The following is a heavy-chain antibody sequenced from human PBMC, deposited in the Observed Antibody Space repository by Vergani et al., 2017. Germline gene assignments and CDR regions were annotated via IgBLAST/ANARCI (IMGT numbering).Heavy chain of an antibody. J-gene: IGHJ4*02. Sequence: QVQLQESGPGLVKPSQTLSLTCTVSDGPISNGSYYLSWIRPPAGKGLEWIGRIYASGSTNYNPSLKSRVTMSVDTSKNQCSLKLRSVTATDTAVYYCARDGGPMIRGLDYWGQGTLVTVS. D-gene: IGHD3-10*01. V-gene: IGHV4-61*02. CDR1: DGPISNGSYY. CDR2: IYASGST. CDR3: ARDGGPMIRGLDY.